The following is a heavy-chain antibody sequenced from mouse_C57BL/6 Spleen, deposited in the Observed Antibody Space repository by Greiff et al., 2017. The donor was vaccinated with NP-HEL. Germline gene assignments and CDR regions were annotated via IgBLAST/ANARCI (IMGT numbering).Heavy chain of an antibody. Sequence: QVQLQQSGAELVKPGASVKLSCKASGYTFTSYWMHWVKQRPGQGLEWIGMIHPNSGSTNYNEKFKSKATLTVDKSSSTAYMQLSSLTSEDSAVYYCAREDYYGSYYAMDYWGQGTSVTVSS. CDR1: GYTFTSYW. V-gene: IGHV1-64*01. J-gene: IGHJ4*01. D-gene: IGHD1-1*01. CDR3: AREDYYGSYYAMDY. CDR2: IHPNSGST.